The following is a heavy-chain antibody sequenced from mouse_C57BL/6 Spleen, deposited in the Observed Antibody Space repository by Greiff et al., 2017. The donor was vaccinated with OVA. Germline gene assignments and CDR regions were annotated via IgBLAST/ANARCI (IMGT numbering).Heavy chain of an antibody. CDR3: TRDITTVVANAMDY. CDR1: GFTFSSYA. CDR2: ISSGGDYI. Sequence: EVQRVESGEGLVKPGGSLKLSCAASGFTFSSYAMSWVRQTPEKRLEWVAYISSGGDYIYYADTVKGLFTISRDNARNTLYLQMSSLKSEDTAMYYCTRDITTVVANAMDYWGQGTSVTVSS. D-gene: IGHD1-1*01. V-gene: IGHV5-9-1*02. J-gene: IGHJ4*01.